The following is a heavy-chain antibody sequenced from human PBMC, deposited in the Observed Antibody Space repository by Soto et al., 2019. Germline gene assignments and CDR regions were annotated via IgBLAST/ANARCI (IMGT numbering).Heavy chain of an antibody. CDR3: AKPSVPRPRKTVTFDF. CDR2: ISGSGGST. D-gene: IGHD4-17*01. V-gene: IGHV3-23*01. J-gene: IGHJ5*01. CDR1: GVTFSSYA. Sequence: EVQLLESGGGLVQPGGSLRLSCAASGVTFSSYAMSWVRQAPGKGLWWVSAISGSGGSTYYEDSVKGRFTISRDNSKNTLYLQMNGLRAEDTAVYYCAKPSVPRPRKTVTFDFWGQGPLVTVSS.